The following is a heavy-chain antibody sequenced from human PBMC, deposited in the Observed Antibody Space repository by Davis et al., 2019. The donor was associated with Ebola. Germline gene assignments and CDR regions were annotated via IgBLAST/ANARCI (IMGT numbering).Heavy chain of an antibody. Sequence: GESLKISCAASGFTFSSYAMSWIRQAPGKGLEWVSYISSSGSTIYYADSVKGRFTISRDNAKNSLYLQMNSLRAEDTAVYYCARVSGGYCSSTSCYYYYGMDVWGQGTTVTVSS. CDR3: ARVSGGYCSSTSCYYYYGMDV. CDR2: ISSSGSTI. CDR1: GFTFSSYA. D-gene: IGHD2-2*01. J-gene: IGHJ6*02. V-gene: IGHV3-11*01.